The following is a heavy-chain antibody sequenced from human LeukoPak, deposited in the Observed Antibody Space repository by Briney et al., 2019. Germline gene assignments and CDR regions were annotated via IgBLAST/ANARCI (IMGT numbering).Heavy chain of an antibody. J-gene: IGHJ5*02. CDR2: IRSKAYGGTT. CDR1: GFTFGDYA. CDR3: TRVGYYYDSSGYGSLNWFDP. D-gene: IGHD3-22*01. Sequence: GGSLRLSCTASGFTFGDYAMSWVRQAPGKGLEWVGFIRSKAYGGTTEYAGSVKGRFTISRDDSKSIAYLQMNSLKTEDTAVYYCTRVGYYYDSSGYGSLNWFDPWGQGTLVTVSS. V-gene: IGHV3-49*04.